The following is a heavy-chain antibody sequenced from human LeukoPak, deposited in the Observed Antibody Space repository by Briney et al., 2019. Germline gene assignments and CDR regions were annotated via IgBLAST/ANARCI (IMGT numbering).Heavy chain of an antibody. V-gene: IGHV4-59*01. CDR1: GGSFSGYY. CDR3: ARLPHDILTGYYIGGDYYYYYYGMDV. Sequence: SETLSLTCAVYGGSFSGYYWSWIRQPPGKGLEWIGYIYYSGSTNYNPSLKSRVTISVDTSKNQFSLKLSSVTAADTAVYYCARLPHDILTGYYIGGDYYYYYYGMDVWGKGTTVTVSS. D-gene: IGHD3-9*01. CDR2: IYYSGST. J-gene: IGHJ6*04.